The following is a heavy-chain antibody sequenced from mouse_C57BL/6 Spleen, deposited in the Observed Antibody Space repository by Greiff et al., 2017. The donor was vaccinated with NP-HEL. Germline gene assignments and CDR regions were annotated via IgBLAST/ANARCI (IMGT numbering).Heavy chain of an antibody. CDR2: ILPGSGST. CDR1: GYTFTGYW. J-gene: IGHJ2*01. Sequence: VQLQQSGAELMKPGASVKLSCKATGYTFTGYWIEWVKQRPGHGLEWIGEILPGSGSTNYTEKFKGKATFTADTSSNTAYMQLSSLTTEDSAIYYCARRSILDYWGQGTTLTVSS. CDR3: ARRSILDY. V-gene: IGHV1-9*01. D-gene: IGHD2-3*01.